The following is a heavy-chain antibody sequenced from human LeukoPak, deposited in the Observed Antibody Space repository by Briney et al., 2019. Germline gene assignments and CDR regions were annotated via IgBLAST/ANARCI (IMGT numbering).Heavy chain of an antibody. V-gene: IGHV3-23*01. D-gene: IGHD5-24*01. J-gene: IGHJ4*02. CDR3: AKGKGHNNLDGFWR. CDR2: IDGSGAGT. Sequence: PGGSLRLSCAASGFTFSTFARTWVRQGPGKGLEWVSSIDGSGAGTYYADSVKGRFSISRDNSKSTLYLQMYSLTAGDTAVYYCAKGKGHNNLDGFWRRGQGTLVTVSS. CDR1: GFTFSTFA.